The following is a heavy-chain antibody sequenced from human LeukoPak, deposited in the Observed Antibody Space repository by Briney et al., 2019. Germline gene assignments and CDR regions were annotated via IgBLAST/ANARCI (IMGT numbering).Heavy chain of an antibody. D-gene: IGHD6-13*01. CDR1: GFTFSSYE. J-gene: IGHJ4*02. CDR2: ISSSGSTI. Sequence: GGSLRLSCAASGFTFSSYEMNWVRQAQGKGLEWVSYISSSGSTIYYADSVKGRFTISRDNAKNSLYLQMNSLRAEDTAVYYCARGPVYSISWVGRGYYFDYWGQGTLVTVSS. CDR3: ARGPVYSISWVGRGYYFDY. V-gene: IGHV3-48*03.